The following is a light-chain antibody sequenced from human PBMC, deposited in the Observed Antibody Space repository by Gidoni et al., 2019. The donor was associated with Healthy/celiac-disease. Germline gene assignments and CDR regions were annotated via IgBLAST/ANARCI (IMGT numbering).Light chain of an antibody. CDR2: AAS. CDR1: QGISSY. CDR3: QQYYSFPWT. Sequence: AIWPTQSPSLLSASTGDRVTISCRVSQGISSYLAWYQQKPGKAPELLIYAASTLQSGVPSRFSGSGSGTDFTLTISCLQSEDFATYYCQQYYSFPWTFGQGTKVEIK. V-gene: IGKV1D-8*02. J-gene: IGKJ1*01.